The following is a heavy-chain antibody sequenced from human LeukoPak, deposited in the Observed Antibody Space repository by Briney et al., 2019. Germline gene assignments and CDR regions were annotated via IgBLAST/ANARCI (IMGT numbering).Heavy chain of an antibody. CDR3: ATDLTGPEDY. CDR2: ISSSSSTI. Sequence: GSLRLSCAASGFTFNGYSMNWVRQAPGKGLEWVSYISSSSSTIFYADSVKGRFTISRDNAKNSLYLQMNSLRAEDTAVYYCATDLTGPEDYWGQGTLVTVSS. J-gene: IGHJ4*02. V-gene: IGHV3-48*01. CDR1: GFTFNGYS.